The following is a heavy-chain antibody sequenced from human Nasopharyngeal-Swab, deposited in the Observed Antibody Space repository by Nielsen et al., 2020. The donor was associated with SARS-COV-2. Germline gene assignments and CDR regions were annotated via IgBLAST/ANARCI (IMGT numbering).Heavy chain of an antibody. D-gene: IGHD6-13*01. Sequence: SETLSLTCTVSGGPISSYYWSWIRQPPGKGLEWIGYIYYSGSTNYNPSLKSRVTISVDTSKNQFSLKLSSVTAADTAVYYCARFDSSWERFDYWGQGTLVTVSS. CDR2: IYYSGST. V-gene: IGHV4-59*13. J-gene: IGHJ4*02. CDR3: ARFDSSWERFDY. CDR1: GGPISSYY.